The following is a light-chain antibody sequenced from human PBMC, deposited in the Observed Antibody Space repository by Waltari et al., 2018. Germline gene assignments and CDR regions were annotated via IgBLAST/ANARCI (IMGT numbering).Light chain of an antibody. V-gene: IGLV2-23*02. CDR2: DVS. J-gene: IGLJ2*01. CDR1: SSDVVGSNY. Sequence: QSALTQPASVSGSPGQSITISCTGTSSDVVGSNYFSWYQQHPGKAPKLMIYDVSKRPSGVSNRFSGSKSGNTASLTISGLQAEDEADYYCCSYAGSSTLVFGGGTKLTVL. CDR3: CSYAGSSTLV.